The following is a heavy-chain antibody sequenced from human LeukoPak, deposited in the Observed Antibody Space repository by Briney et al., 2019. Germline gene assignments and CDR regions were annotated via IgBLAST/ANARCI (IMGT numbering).Heavy chain of an antibody. V-gene: IGHV4-34*01. CDR1: GGSFSGYY. D-gene: IGHD3-22*01. J-gene: IGHJ4*02. Sequence: SETLSLTCAVYGGSFSGYYWSWIRQPPGKGLEWIGEINHSGSTNYNPSLKSRVTISVDTSKNQFSLKLSSVTAADTAVYYCARRGLRYDSSGYDYWGQGTLVTVSS. CDR2: INHSGST. CDR3: ARRGLRYDSSGYDY.